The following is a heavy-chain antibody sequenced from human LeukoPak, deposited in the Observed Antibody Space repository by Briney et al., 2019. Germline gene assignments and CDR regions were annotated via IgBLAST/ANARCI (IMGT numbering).Heavy chain of an antibody. D-gene: IGHD3-9*01. V-gene: IGHV3-9*01. J-gene: IGHJ4*02. CDR3: AKDLRYFDWLSGEPDY. CDR2: ISWNSGSI. Sequence: PGGSLRLSCAASGFTFDDYAMHWVRQAPGKGLEWVSGISWNSGSIGYADSVRGRFTISRDNSKNTLYLQMNSLRAEDTAVYYCAKDLRYFDWLSGEPDYWGQGTLVTVSS. CDR1: GFTFDDYA.